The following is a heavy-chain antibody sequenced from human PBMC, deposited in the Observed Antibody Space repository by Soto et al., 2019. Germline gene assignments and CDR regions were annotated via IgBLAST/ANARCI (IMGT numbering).Heavy chain of an antibody. CDR2: IIPLFGTA. J-gene: IGHJ4*02. Sequence: QVQLVQSGAEVQKPGSSVKVSCRASGGTFSNYAITWVRQAPGQGLEWMGGIIPLFGTANYAQKFQGRVTITADESTSTAYMELSSLRSEDTSVYYGARGQGATSDYWGQGTLVTVSS. CDR3: ARGQGATSDY. D-gene: IGHD1-26*01. V-gene: IGHV1-69*01. CDR1: GGTFSNYA.